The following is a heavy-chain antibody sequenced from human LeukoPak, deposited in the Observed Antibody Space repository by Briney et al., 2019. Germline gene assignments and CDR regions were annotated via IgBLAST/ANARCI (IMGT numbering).Heavy chain of an antibody. V-gene: IGHV4-39*01. CDR1: GGSISSSRCY. D-gene: IGHD3-9*01. CDR3: ARRSADWLVDY. CDR2: IYYRGGP. J-gene: IGHJ4*02. Sequence: SETLSLTCTVSGGSISSSRCYLGWIHQPPPKGLHWIESIYYRGGPYDHPSLRSRVTISVDTSKNRFSLKLSSVTAADTAVYYCARRSADWLVDYWGQGTLVTVSS.